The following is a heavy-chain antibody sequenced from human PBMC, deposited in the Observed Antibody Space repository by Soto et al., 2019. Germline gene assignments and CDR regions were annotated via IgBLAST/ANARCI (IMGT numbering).Heavy chain of an antibody. Sequence: GGSLRLSCAASGFTFSSYWMSWVRQAPGKGLEWVANIKQDGSEKYYVDSVKGRFTISRDNAKNSLYLQMNSLRAEDTAVYYCARDFPSYGSGSYWGQDYYYGMDVWGQGTTVTVSS. D-gene: IGHD3-10*01. V-gene: IGHV3-7*05. J-gene: IGHJ6*02. CDR3: ARDFPSYGSGSYWGQDYYYGMDV. CDR2: IKQDGSEK. CDR1: GFTFSSYW.